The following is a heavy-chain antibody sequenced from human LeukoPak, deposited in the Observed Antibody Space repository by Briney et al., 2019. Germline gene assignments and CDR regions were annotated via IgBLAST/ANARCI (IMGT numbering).Heavy chain of an antibody. CDR1: GFTFSSYA. D-gene: IGHD3-3*02. J-gene: IGHJ6*02. V-gene: IGHV3-23*01. CDR2: INGGGVNT. Sequence: GGSLRLSCAASGFTFSSYAMSWVRQAPGKGLEWVSTINGGGVNTHYADSVGGRFTISRDNSKNTLFLQMNSLRDEDTAVYYCARVGISSNYGMDVWGQGTTVTVSS. CDR3: ARVGISSNYGMDV.